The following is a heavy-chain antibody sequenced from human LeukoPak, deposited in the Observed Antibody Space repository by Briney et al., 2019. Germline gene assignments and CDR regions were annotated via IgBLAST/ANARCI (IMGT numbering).Heavy chain of an antibody. J-gene: IGHJ4*02. CDR2: ISSSSSSI. D-gene: IGHD6-19*01. Sequence: GGSLRLSCAVSGFTFSNYGMNWVRHAPGKGLEWISHISSSSSSIYYAGSVRGRFTISRDNAKNSLYLQMNSLRDDDTAVYYCTSAAVAGTVYWGQGTLVTVSS. CDR1: GFTFSNYG. CDR3: TSAAVAGTVY. V-gene: IGHV3-48*02.